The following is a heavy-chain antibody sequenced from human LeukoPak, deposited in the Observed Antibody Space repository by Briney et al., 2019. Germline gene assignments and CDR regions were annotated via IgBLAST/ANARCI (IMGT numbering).Heavy chain of an antibody. CDR3: ARQIARLYPYSSNFGY. D-gene: IGHD6-13*01. V-gene: IGHV4-34*01. CDR1: GGSFSGYY. CDR2: INHSGST. J-gene: IGHJ4*02. Sequence: SETLSLTCAVYGGSFSGYYWSWIRQPPGKGLEWIGEINHSGSTNYNPSLKSRVTISVDTSKNQFSLKLSSVTAADTAVYYCARQIARLYPYSSNFGYWGQGTLVTVSS.